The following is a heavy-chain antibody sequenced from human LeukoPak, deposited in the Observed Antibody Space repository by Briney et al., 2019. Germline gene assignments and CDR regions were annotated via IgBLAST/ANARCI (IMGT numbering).Heavy chain of an antibody. CDR3: ARQLGNYDSSGYYREDY. J-gene: IGHJ4*02. D-gene: IGHD3-22*01. V-gene: IGHV5-51*01. Sequence: GESLKISCKGSGYSFTNYWIGWVRQMPGKGLEWMGIIYPGDSDTRYSPSFQGQVTISADKSISTAYLQWSSLKASDTAMYYCARQLGNYDSSGYYREDYWGQGTLVTVSS. CDR1: GYSFTNYW. CDR2: IYPGDSDT.